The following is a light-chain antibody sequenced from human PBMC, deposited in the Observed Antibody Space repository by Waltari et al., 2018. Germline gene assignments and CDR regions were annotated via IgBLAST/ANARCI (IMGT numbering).Light chain of an antibody. J-gene: IGLJ2*01. CDR2: DVY. V-gene: IGLV2-11*01. CDR3: CSYVVIFTLA. CDR1: SSDVAGYNY. Sequence: QSALTQPRSVSGSPGQSVTISCSGTSSDVAGYNYVTCYQQHPGKAPTLMLYDVYKRPYRVPDLFSGSKSGNTASLTISGLQTEDEADYYCCSYVVIFTLAFGGGTKVTVL.